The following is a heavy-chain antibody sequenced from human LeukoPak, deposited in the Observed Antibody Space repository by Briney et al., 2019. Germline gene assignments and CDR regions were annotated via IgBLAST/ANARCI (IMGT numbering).Heavy chain of an antibody. CDR3: ARAGGGYYDYYFDY. D-gene: IGHD3-22*01. Sequence: PGRSLRLSCAASGFTFSSYAMHWVRQAPGKGLEWVAVISYDGSNKYYADSVKGRFTISRDNSKNTLYLQMNSLRAEDTAVYYCARAGGGYYDYYFDYRGQGTLVTVSS. J-gene: IGHJ4*02. CDR1: GFTFSSYA. V-gene: IGHV3-30-3*01. CDR2: ISYDGSNK.